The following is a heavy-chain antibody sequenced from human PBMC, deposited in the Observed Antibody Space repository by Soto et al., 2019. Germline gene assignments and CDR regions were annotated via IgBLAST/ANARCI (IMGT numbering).Heavy chain of an antibody. CDR1: GGSVSSGSYY. V-gene: IGHV4-61*01. Sequence: KPSETLSLTCTVSGGSVSSGSYYWSWIRQPPGKGLEWIGYIYYSGSTNYNPSLKSRVTISVDTSKNQFSLKLSSVTAADTAVYYCARFTYYYDSSDYFMGNPIFDYWGHGSLVTVS. CDR3: ARFTYYYDSSDYFMGNPIFDY. J-gene: IGHJ4*01. CDR2: IYYSGST. D-gene: IGHD3-22*01.